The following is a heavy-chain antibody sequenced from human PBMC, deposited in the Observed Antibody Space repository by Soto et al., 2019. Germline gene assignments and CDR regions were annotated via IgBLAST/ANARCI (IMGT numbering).Heavy chain of an antibody. Sequence: ASVKVSCKASGYTFMSYPLHWVRQAPGQRPEWMGWINAGDDITQFSQKFQGRLTFTRDTSASTGYMELRSLRSDDTAVYYCARTAAQHNYFDYWGQGTLVTVSS. J-gene: IGHJ4*02. D-gene: IGHD2-2*01. CDR3: ARTAAQHNYFDY. CDR2: INAGDDIT. CDR1: GYTFMSYP. V-gene: IGHV1-3*01.